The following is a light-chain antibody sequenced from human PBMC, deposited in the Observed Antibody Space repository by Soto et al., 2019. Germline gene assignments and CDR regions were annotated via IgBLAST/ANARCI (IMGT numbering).Light chain of an antibody. Sequence: EIVLTQSPATLSLSPGERATLSCRASQSISSYLAWYQQKPDQAPRLLIYDASNRATGIPARFSGSGSGTDVALTISSLEPGDFAVYYCHQRSTWPFTFGPGTKVDIK. CDR1: QSISSY. V-gene: IGKV3-11*01. J-gene: IGKJ3*01. CDR2: DAS. CDR3: HQRSTWPFT.